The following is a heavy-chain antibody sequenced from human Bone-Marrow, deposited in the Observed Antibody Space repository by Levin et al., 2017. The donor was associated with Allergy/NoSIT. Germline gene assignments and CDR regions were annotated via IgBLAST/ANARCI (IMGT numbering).Heavy chain of an antibody. D-gene: IGHD3-3*01. Sequence: GGSLRLSCAASGFTFSSYAMHWVRQAPGKGLEWVAVISYDGSNKYYADSVKGRFTISRDNSKNTLYLQMNSLRAEDTAVYYCAREVYDFWSGYYGVFDYWGQGTLVTVSS. V-gene: IGHV3-30-3*01. CDR2: ISYDGSNK. CDR1: GFTFSSYA. CDR3: AREVYDFWSGYYGVFDY. J-gene: IGHJ4*02.